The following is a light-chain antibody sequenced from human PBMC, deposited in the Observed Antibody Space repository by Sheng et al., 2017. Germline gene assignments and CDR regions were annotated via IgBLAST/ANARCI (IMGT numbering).Light chain of an antibody. Sequence: DIQMTQSPSTLSASVGDRVTITCRASQSISSWLAWYQQKPGKAPKILIYKASILESGVPSRFSGSGSGTEFTLTISSLQPEDFATYYCQQLNSYPPFTFGPGTKVDIK. J-gene: IGKJ3*01. CDR3: QQLNSYPPFT. CDR1: QSISSW. V-gene: IGKV1-5*03. CDR2: KAS.